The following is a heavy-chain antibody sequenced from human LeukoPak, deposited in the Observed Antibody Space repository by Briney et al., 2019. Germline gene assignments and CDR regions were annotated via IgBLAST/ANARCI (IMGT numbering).Heavy chain of an antibody. CDR1: GYTFSTYS. Sequence: GGSLRLSCAASGYTFSTYSMNWVREAPGKGLEWVSSISSGSRYIYYAESVKGRFTISRDNAKNSLYLQMNSLRAEDMAVYYCARDETGFDYWGLGTLVTVSS. CDR2: ISSGSRYI. J-gene: IGHJ4*02. V-gene: IGHV3-21*01. CDR3: ARDETGFDY.